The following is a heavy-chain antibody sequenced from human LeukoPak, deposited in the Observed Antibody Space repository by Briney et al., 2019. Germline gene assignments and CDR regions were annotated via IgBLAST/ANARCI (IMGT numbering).Heavy chain of an antibody. CDR3: ASIYSSGWSFYYGMDV. V-gene: IGHV3-21*01. D-gene: IGHD6-19*01. CDR1: GFTFSSYS. J-gene: IGHJ6*02. Sequence: GGSLRLSCAASGFTFSSYSMNWVRQAPGKGLEWVSSISSSSSYIYYADSEKGRFTISRDNAKNSLYLQMNSLRAEDTAVYYCASIYSSGWSFYYGMDVWGQGTTVTVSS. CDR2: ISSSSSYI.